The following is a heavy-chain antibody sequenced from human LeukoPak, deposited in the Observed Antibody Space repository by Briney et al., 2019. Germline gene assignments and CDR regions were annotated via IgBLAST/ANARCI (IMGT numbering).Heavy chain of an antibody. CDR2: IYTSGST. D-gene: IGHD2-2*01. CDR3: ARDVIVVVPAAPGYYYMDV. Sequence: PSETLSLTCTVSGGSISSGSYYWSWSRQPAGKGLEWIGRIYTSGSTNYNPSLKSQVTMSVDTSKNQFSLKLSSVTAADTAVYYCARDVIVVVPAAPGYYYMDVWGKGTTVTVSS. CDR1: GGSISSGSYY. J-gene: IGHJ6*03. V-gene: IGHV4-61*02.